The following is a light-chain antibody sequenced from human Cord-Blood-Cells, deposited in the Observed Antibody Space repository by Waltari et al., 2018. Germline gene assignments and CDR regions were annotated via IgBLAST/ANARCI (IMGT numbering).Light chain of an antibody. CDR2: AAS. CDR1: QGISSY. V-gene: IGKV1-8*01. Sequence: AIRITQSPSSLSASTGDSVTITCRASQGISSYLAWYQQKPGKAPKLLIYAASTLQSGVPSRFSGSGSGTDFTLTISCLQSEDFATYYCQQYYSYPPVTFGPGTKVDIK. CDR3: QQYYSYPPVT. J-gene: IGKJ3*01.